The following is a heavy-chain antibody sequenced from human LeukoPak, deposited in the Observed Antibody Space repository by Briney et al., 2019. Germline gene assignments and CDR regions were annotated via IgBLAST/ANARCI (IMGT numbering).Heavy chain of an antibody. CDR2: IYHSGST. Sequence: PSETLSLTCTVSGYSISSGYYWGWIRQPPGKGLEWIGSIYHSGSTYYNPSLKSRVTISVDTSKNQFSLKLSSVTAADTAVYYCARLWGAVDYFDYWGQGTLVTVSS. V-gene: IGHV4-38-2*02. J-gene: IGHJ4*02. CDR1: GYSISSGYY. D-gene: IGHD6-19*01. CDR3: ARLWGAVDYFDY.